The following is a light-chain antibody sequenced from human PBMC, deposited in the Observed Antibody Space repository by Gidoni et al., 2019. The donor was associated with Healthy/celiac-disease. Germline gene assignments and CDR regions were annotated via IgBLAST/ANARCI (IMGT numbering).Light chain of an antibody. J-gene: IGKJ4*01. V-gene: IGKV1-5*03. CDR1: QIISSW. CDR3: QQYNSYPLT. Sequence: DIQMTQYPSTLSASVGDRVTITCRASQIISSWLAWYQQKPGKAPKLLIYKASSLESGVPSRFSGSGSVTEFTLTISSLQPDDFATYYCQQYNSYPLTFGGGTKVEIK. CDR2: KAS.